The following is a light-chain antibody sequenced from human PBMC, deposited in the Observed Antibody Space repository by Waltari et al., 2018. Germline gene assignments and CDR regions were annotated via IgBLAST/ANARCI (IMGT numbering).Light chain of an antibody. CDR2: QDN. J-gene: IGLJ3*02. V-gene: IGLV1-51*02. Sequence: QSVLTQPPSVSAAPGQRVPISCSGSNSNIGRSYVSWYQQVPGTAPKLLIYQDNKRPSGVSDRFSGSKSGTSASLAITGLQTGDEADYYCSAWDSSLSIWVFGGGTRLTVL. CDR1: NSNIGRSY. CDR3: SAWDSSLSIWV.